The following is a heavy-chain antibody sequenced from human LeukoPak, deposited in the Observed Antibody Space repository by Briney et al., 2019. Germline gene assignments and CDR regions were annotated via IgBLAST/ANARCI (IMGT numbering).Heavy chain of an antibody. J-gene: IGHJ6*03. CDR2: ISTSSSYT. Sequence: HGGSLRLSCAASGITFSSYTMNWVRQAPGKGLEWVSFISTSSSYTYYADSVKGRFTISRDNARNSLYLQMNSLRAEDTAVYYCARDPICGSSWFYGEAGGCYMDVWGKGTTVTVSS. CDR3: ARDPICGSSWFYGEAGGCYMDV. CDR1: GITFSSYT. D-gene: IGHD6-13*01. V-gene: IGHV3-21*01.